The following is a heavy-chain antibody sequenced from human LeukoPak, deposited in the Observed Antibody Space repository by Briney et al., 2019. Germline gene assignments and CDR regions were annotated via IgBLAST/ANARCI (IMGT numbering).Heavy chain of an antibody. CDR3: ARDNAMGYDYVWGIWFDP. Sequence: SETLSLTCTVSGGSISSYYWSWIRQPAGKGLEWIGRIYTSGSTNYNPSLKSRVTMSVDTSKNQFSLKLSSVTAADTAVYYCARDNAMGYDYVWGIWFDPWGQGTLVTVSS. V-gene: IGHV4-4*07. J-gene: IGHJ5*02. CDR2: IYTSGST. CDR1: GGSISSYY. D-gene: IGHD3-16*01.